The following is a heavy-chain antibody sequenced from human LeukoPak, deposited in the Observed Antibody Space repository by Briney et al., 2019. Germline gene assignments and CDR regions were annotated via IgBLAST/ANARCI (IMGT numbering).Heavy chain of an antibody. CDR2: ISAYNGNT. V-gene: IGHV1-18*01. CDR3: AREWKYCRSTSCGYYFDY. D-gene: IGHD2-2*01. J-gene: IGHJ4*02. CDR1: GYTFNSYG. Sequence: GSVKVSCKASGYTFNSYGVSWVRQAPGQGLEWMGWISAYNGNTNYSQKLRGRVTMTTDTSTRTAYMELRSLRSDDTAVYYCAREWKYCRSTSCGYYFDYWGQGTLVTVSS.